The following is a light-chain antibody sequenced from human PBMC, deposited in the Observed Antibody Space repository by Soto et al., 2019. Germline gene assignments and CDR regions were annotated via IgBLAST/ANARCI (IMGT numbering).Light chain of an antibody. J-gene: IGLJ2*01. CDR2: SNN. CDR3: EAWDGSLNAVL. CDR1: SSNIGTNT. Sequence: QSALTQPPSASGTPGQRVTISCSGSSSNIGTNTVNWYQHLPGSAPKFLIYSNNQRPSGVPDRFSGSKSGTSASLAISGLQPDDEADYYCEAWDGSLNAVLFGGGTKLTVL. V-gene: IGLV1-44*01.